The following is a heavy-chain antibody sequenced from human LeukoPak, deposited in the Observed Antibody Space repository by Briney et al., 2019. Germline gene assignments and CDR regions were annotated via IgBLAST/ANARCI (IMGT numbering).Heavy chain of an antibody. J-gene: IGHJ4*02. D-gene: IGHD4-23*01. CDR3: ARDRGGNAPHDY. V-gene: IGHV3-33*01. Sequence: GGSLRLSCAASGLAFNTYGIHWVRQAPGKGLEWVAVIWYDGSVQSYVDSVKGRFTMSRDNAKNTVDLQMNSLRGEDTAVYYCARDRGGNAPHDYWGQGTMVIVSS. CDR2: IWYDGSVQ. CDR1: GLAFNTYG.